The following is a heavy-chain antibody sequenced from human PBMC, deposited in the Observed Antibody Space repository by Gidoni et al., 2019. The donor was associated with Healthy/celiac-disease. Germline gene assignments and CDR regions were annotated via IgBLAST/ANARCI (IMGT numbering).Heavy chain of an antibody. Sequence: QVQLVQYGAEVKKPGASVKVSCKASGDTFTSYGIRWVRQAPGQGLEWMGWIRAYNGNTNDAQKLQGRVTMTTAPSTSTAYMELRSLRSDDTAVYYCARVDGGSGEFDYWGQGTLVTVSS. J-gene: IGHJ4*02. D-gene: IGHD1-26*01. V-gene: IGHV1-18*01. CDR2: IRAYNGNT. CDR1: GDTFTSYG. CDR3: ARVDGGSGEFDY.